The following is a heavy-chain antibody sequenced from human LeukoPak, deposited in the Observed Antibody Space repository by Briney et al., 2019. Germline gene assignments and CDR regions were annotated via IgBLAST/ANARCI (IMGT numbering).Heavy chain of an antibody. V-gene: IGHV1-2*02. Sequence: GASVKVSCKASGYTFTGYYMHWVRQAPGQGLEWMGWINPNSGGTNYAQKFQGRVTMTRDTSISTAYMELSRLRSDDTAVYYCARVGQDSSSWYGYYYYMDVWGKGTTVTISS. D-gene: IGHD6-13*01. CDR2: INPNSGGT. CDR3: ARVGQDSSSWYGYYYYMDV. CDR1: GYTFTGYY. J-gene: IGHJ6*03.